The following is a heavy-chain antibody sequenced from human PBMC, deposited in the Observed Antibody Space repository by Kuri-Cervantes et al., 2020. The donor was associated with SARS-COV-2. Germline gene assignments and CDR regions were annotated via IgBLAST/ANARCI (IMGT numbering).Heavy chain of an antibody. D-gene: IGHD4-23*01. CDR1: GGSFSGYY. CDR3: ARPGGILDV. J-gene: IGHJ6*04. CDR2: INHSGST. V-gene: IGHV4-34*01. Sequence: SQTLSLTCAVYGGSFSGYYWSWIRQPPGKGLWWIGEINHSGSTNYNPSLKSRVTISVDTSNKQFSLKLSCLTAADTAVYYCARPGGILDVWGKGTTVTVSS.